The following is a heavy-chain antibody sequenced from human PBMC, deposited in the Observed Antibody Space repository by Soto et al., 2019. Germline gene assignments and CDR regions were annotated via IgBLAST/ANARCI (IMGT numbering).Heavy chain of an antibody. CDR1: GGTFSSYS. V-gene: IGHV1-69*06. Sequence: SVKVSCKASGGTFSSYSISWVRQAPGQGLEWMGGIIPIFGTANYAQKFQGRVTITADKSTSTAYMELSSLRSEDTAVYYCARSGPPALYYYYGMDVWGQGTTVTVSS. D-gene: IGHD6-25*01. CDR3: ARSGPPALYYYYGMDV. J-gene: IGHJ6*02. CDR2: IIPIFGTA.